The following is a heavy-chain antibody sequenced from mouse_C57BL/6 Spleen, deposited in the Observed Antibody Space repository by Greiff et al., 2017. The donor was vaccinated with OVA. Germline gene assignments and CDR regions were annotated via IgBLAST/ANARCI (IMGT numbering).Heavy chain of an antibody. CDR2: FYPGSGSI. CDR1: GYTFTEYT. Sequence: VQLQQSGAELVKPGASVKLSCKASGYTFTEYTIHWVKQRSGQGLEWIGWFYPGSGSIKYNEKFKDKATLTADTSSSTVYMELSRLTSEDSAVYFCARHERGDGYYLYYYAMDYWGQGTSVTVSS. CDR3: ARHERGDGYYLYYYAMDY. V-gene: IGHV1-62-2*01. J-gene: IGHJ4*01. D-gene: IGHD2-3*01.